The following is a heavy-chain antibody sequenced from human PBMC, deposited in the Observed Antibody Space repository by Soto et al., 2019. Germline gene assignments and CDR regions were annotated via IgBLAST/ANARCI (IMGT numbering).Heavy chain of an antibody. CDR2: ISGDGSST. J-gene: IGHJ6*02. D-gene: IGHD6-13*01. CDR1: GFTFSSYA. V-gene: IGHV3-23*01. CDR3: ARVLQQLDYYYYGMDL. Sequence: GGSLRLSCAASGFTFSSYAMSWVRQAPGKGLVWVSRISGDGSSTTYADSVKGRFTISRDNAKNSLYLQMNSLRAEDTAVYYCARVLQQLDYYYYGMDLWGQGTTVTVSS.